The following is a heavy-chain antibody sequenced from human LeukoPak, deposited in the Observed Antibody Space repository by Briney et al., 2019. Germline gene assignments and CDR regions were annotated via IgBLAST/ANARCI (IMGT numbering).Heavy chain of an antibody. Sequence: PSETLPLTCTVSGGSISSYYWSWIRQPPGKGLEWIGYIYYSGSTSYNPSLQSRVTISVDTSKNQFSLKLSSVTAADTAVYYCARRGGWFGDHFDYWGQGTLVTVSS. D-gene: IGHD3-10*01. CDR3: ARRGGWFGDHFDY. CDR2: IYYSGST. CDR1: GGSISSYY. J-gene: IGHJ4*02. V-gene: IGHV4-59*08.